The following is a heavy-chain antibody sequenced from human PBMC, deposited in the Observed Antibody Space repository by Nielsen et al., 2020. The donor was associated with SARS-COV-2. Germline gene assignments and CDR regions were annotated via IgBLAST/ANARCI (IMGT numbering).Heavy chain of an antibody. V-gene: IGHV3-30*04. CDR1: GFTFSSYF. D-gene: IGHD3-22*01. CDR3: ARGLYSRGYSGDNWFGP. Sequence: GESLKISCVASGFTFSSYFMHWVRQAPGKGLEWVATTSYDGSGKYYVGSVKGRFTVSRDNSKNTLDLVMNALRTEDTATYYCARGLYSRGYSGDNWFGPWGQGTLVTVSS. J-gene: IGHJ5*02. CDR2: TSYDGSGK.